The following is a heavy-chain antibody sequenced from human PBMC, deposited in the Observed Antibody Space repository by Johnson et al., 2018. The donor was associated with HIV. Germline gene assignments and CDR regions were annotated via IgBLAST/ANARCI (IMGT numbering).Heavy chain of an antibody. Sequence: QMLLVESGGGLVKPGGSLRLSCAASGFTFSDYYMSWIRQAPGKGLAWVSYISSSGSTIYYADSVKGRFTISRDSSKDTLYVQMNSLRGEDTAVDYCARDPDPFREYHGDAFDIWGQGTVVTVSS. J-gene: IGHJ3*02. CDR1: GFTFSDYY. CDR3: ARDPDPFREYHGDAFDI. CDR2: ISSSGSTI. V-gene: IGHV3-11*04. D-gene: IGHD3-10*01.